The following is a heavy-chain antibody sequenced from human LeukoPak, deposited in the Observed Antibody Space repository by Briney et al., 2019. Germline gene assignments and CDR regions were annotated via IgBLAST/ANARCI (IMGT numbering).Heavy chain of an antibody. CDR2: IHYSGSS. CDR3: ARTRFYFDY. D-gene: IGHD3-16*01. V-gene: IGHV4-59*01. Sequence: MPSETLSLTCAVSGGSISSYYWSWIRQPPGKGLEWIGYIHYSGSSNYNPSLKSRVSISVDTTKNQFSLRLSSVTAADTAVYYCARTRFYFDYWGQGTLVTVSS. J-gene: IGHJ4*02. CDR1: GGSISSYY.